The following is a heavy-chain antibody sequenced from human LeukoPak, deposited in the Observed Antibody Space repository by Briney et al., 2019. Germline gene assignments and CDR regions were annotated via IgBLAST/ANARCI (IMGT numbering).Heavy chain of an antibody. CDR3: ANQIAAAGHVGY. J-gene: IGHJ4*02. V-gene: IGHV4-30-2*01. Sequence: SETLSLTCTVSGGSISSGGYYWSWIRQPPGKGLEWIGYIYHSGSTYYNPSLKSRVTISVDKSKNQFSLKLSSVTAADTAVYYCANQIAAAGHVGYWGQGTLVTVSS. CDR1: GGSISSGGYY. CDR2: IYHSGST. D-gene: IGHD6-13*01.